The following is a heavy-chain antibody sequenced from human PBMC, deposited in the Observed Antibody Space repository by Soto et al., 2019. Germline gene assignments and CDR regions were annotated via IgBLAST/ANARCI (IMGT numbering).Heavy chain of an antibody. CDR3: ARHGSY. V-gene: IGHV4-39*01. J-gene: IGHJ4*02. CDR1: GVSITTTSYY. CDR2: VYFSGTT. Sequence: PSETLSLTCTVSGVSITTTSYYWGWIRQPPGKGLEWIGSVYFSGTTYYNPSLKSRVTISVDTSKNHFSLRLSSVTAADTAIYYCARHGSYWGQGTLATVSS.